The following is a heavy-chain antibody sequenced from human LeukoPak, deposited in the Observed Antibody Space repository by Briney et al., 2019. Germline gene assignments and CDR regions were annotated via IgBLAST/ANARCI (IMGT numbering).Heavy chain of an antibody. CDR1: GFTFTSSA. V-gene: IGHV1-58*02. Sequence: RGASVKVSCKASGFTFTSSAMQWVRQARGQRLEWIGWIVVGSGNTNYAQKFQERVTITRDMSTSTAYMELSSLRSEDTAVYYCAASLYSGYDPTDYWGQGTLVTVSS. CDR3: AASLYSGYDPTDY. D-gene: IGHD5-12*01. CDR2: IVVGSGNT. J-gene: IGHJ4*02.